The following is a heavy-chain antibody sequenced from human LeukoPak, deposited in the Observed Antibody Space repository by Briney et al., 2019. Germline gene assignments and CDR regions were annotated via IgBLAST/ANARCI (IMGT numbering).Heavy chain of an antibody. CDR1: GDALTRKNAA. J-gene: IGHJ4*02. D-gene: IGHD1-26*01. Sequence: SQTLSLTCALSGDALTRKNAARNSIRQSPSRGLGWLGRTYYRSKWYNDYAVSVKSRININPDTSKNQFSLQLNSVTPGDTAVYYCTREGVGATMANWGQGTLVTVSS. CDR2: TYYRSKWYN. V-gene: IGHV6-1*01. CDR3: TREGVGATMAN.